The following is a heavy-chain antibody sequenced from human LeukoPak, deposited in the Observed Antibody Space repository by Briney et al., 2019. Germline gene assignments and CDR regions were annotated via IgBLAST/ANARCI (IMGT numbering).Heavy chain of an antibody. CDR1: GFTFTSYS. D-gene: IGHD3-22*01. CDR3: ARTYYDSSGYYSAFDI. V-gene: IGHV3-48*02. Sequence: PGGSLRLFCAASGFTFTSYSMNWVRQAPGKGLEWVSYISSSSSIIYYADSVKGRFTISRDNVKNSLYLQMNSLRDGDTAVYYCARTYYDSSGYYSAFDIWGQGTMVTVSS. CDR2: ISSSSSII. J-gene: IGHJ3*02.